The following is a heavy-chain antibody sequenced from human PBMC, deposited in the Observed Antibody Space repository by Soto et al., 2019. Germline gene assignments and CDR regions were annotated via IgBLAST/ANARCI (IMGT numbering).Heavy chain of an antibody. V-gene: IGHV4-30-2*01. Sequence: QLQLQESGSGLVKPSQTLSLTCAVSGGSISSGGYSWSWIRQPPGKGLEWIGYIYHSWSTYYNPSLKSRVTISVDTSKSQFSLKLSSVTAADTAVYYCAAGGGLPRYYWGQGTLVTVSS. CDR2: IYHSWST. CDR1: GGSISSGGYS. D-gene: IGHD5-12*01. CDR3: AAGGGLPRYY. J-gene: IGHJ4*02.